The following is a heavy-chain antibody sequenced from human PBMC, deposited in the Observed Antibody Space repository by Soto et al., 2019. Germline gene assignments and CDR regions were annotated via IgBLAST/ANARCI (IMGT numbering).Heavy chain of an antibody. V-gene: IGHV3-48*01. J-gene: IGHJ6*02. CDR3: ARDCGYGYGMYV. D-gene: IGHD2-15*01. CDR2: ISGASGTI. Sequence: GGSLRLSCAASGFTFRNYNMNWVRQAPGKGLEWLSYISGASGTIYYADSMQGRFTISRDNAKNSLYLQMNSLRAEDTAMYYCARDCGYGYGMYVWGQGTTVTV. CDR1: GFTFRNYN.